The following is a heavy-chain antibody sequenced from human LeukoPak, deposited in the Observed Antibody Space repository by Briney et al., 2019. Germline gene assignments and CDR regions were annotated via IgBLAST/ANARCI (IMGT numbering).Heavy chain of an antibody. V-gene: IGHV3-30*18. CDR1: GFTFSSYG. CDR3: AKVHLHYYGMDV. CDR2: ISYDGSNK. Sequence: GRSLRLSCAASGFTFSSYGMHWVRQAPGKGLEWVAVISYDGSNKYYADSVKGRFTISRDNSKNTLYLQMNSLRAEDTAVYYCAKVHLHYYGMDVWGQGTTVTVSS. J-gene: IGHJ6*02.